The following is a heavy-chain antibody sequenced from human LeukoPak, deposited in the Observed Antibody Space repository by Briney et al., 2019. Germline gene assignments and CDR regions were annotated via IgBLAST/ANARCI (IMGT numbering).Heavy chain of an antibody. Sequence: GGSLRLSCAASGFTVSSNYMSWVRQAPGKGLEWVSVIYSGGSTYYADSVKGRFTISRDNSKNTLYLQMNSLRAEDTAVYYCAKDWYYDSSGYAWGQGTLVTVSS. J-gene: IGHJ5*02. D-gene: IGHD3-22*01. CDR1: GFTVSSNY. CDR2: IYSGGST. CDR3: AKDWYYDSSGYA. V-gene: IGHV3-53*05.